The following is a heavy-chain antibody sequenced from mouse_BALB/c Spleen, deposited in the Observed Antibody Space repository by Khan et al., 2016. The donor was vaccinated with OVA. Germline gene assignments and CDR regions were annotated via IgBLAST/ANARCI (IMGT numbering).Heavy chain of an antibody. D-gene: IGHD1-1*01. CDR1: GYSFTSYY. CDR3: ARHGSNSWFAY. J-gene: IGHJ3*01. Sequence: VQLQQSGPELMKPGASVKISCKASGYSFTSYYIHWVKQSHGKTLEWIGYIDPCNGGSTYNQKFKVKATLTVDKSSSTAYMQLSGLKTEDSAVYYCARHGSNSWFAYLGPGTLVPVSA. V-gene: IGHV1-31*01. CDR2: IDPCNGGS.